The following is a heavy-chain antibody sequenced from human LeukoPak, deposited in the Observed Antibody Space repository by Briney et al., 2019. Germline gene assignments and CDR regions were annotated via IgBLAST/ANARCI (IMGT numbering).Heavy chain of an antibody. J-gene: IGHJ4*02. V-gene: IGHV4-39*07. Sequence: SETLSLTCTVSSGSISSSSYYWAWIRQPPGKGLEWIGSIYHSGSTYYNPSLKSRVTISVDTSKNQFSLKLSSVTAADTAVYYCARVIFEALNYFDYWGQGTLVTVSS. CDR2: IYHSGST. CDR1: SGSISSSSYY. D-gene: IGHD3-3*01. CDR3: ARVIFEALNYFDY.